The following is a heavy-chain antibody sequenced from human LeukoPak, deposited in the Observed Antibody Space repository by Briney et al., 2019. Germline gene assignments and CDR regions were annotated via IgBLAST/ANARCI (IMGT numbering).Heavy chain of an antibody. CDR3: ARDKGSGSYYNLRHAFDI. V-gene: IGHV3-21*01. D-gene: IGHD3-10*01. CDR1: GFTFSSYS. Sequence: GGSLRLSCAASGFTFSSYSMNWVRQAPGKGLEWVSSISSSSYIYYADSVKGRFTISRDNAKNSLYLQMNSLRAEDTAVYYCARDKGSGSYYNLRHAFDIWGQGTMVTVSS. CDR2: ISSSSYI. J-gene: IGHJ3*02.